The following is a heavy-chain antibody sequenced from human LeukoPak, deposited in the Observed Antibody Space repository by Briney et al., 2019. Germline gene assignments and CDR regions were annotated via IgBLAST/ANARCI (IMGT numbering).Heavy chain of an antibody. V-gene: IGHV1-3*01. CDR1: GYTFTSYA. D-gene: IGHD2-15*01. CDR3: ARGGDIVVVVAATTNFDY. CDR2: NNAGNGNT. J-gene: IGHJ4*02. Sequence: ASVKVSCKASGYTFTSYAMHWVRQAPGQRLEWMGWNNAGNGNTKYSQKFQGRVTITRDTSASTAYMELSSLRSEDTAVYYCARGGDIVVVVAATTNFDYWGQGTLVTVSS.